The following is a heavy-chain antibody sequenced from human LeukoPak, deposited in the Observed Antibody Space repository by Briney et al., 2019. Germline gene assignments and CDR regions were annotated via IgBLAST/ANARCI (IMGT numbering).Heavy chain of an antibody. CDR3: ARERYYDILTGPVQRHYYGMDV. CDR1: GFTFSSYA. Sequence: SGGSLRLSCAASGFTFSSYAMHWVRQAPGKGLEWVAVISYVVSKNYYADSVKGRFNISRDNSKNTLYLQMNSLTAEDTAVYYCARERYYDILTGPVQRHYYGMDVWGKGTTVTVSS. D-gene: IGHD3-9*01. J-gene: IGHJ6*04. CDR2: ISYVVSKN. V-gene: IGHV3-30*04.